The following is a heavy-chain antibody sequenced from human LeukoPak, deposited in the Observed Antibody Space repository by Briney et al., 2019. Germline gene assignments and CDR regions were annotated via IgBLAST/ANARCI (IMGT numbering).Heavy chain of an antibody. CDR3: ARDFGLAATEAGY. CDR1: GYIFANYG. Sequence: ASVKVSCKASGYIFANYGITWVRQAPGRELEWMGWISVYSDVSNYAQNFQGRLTMTTDTSTTTAYMELRSLRSDDTAVYFCARDFGLAATEAGYWGQGTLVTVSS. CDR2: ISVYSDVS. D-gene: IGHD6-13*01. V-gene: IGHV1-18*01. J-gene: IGHJ4*02.